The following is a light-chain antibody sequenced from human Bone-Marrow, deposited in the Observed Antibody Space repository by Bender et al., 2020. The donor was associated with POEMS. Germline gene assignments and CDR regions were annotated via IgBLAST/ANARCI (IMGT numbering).Light chain of an antibody. CDR1: SSDVGAYKY. CDR2: EVS. V-gene: IGLV2-14*01. Sequence: QSALTQPASVSGSPGQSITISCSGTSSDVGAYKYVSWYQQHPGKAPKVMIYEVSNRPSGVSNRFSGSKSGNTASLTISGLQAEDEADYYCSSYTSSSALIYVFGTGTKVTVL. J-gene: IGLJ1*01. CDR3: SSYTSSSALIYV.